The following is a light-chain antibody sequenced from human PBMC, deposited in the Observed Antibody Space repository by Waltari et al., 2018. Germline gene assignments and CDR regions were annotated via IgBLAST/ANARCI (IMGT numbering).Light chain of an antibody. CDR3: CSYAGIGIYV. CDR1: SSDVGNYNL. J-gene: IGLJ1*01. Sequence: QSGLTQPASVSGSPGQSITISCTGTSSDVGNYNLVSWYQQYPGKAPELMVYGVTKRTSGVSDRCSGSKSGNPASRTIYGLQSDDEADYYCCSYAGIGIYVFGTGTKVTVL. CDR2: GVT. V-gene: IGLV2-23*02.